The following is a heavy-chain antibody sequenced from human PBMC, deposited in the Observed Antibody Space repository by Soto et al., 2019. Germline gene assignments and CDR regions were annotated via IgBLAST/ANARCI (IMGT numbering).Heavy chain of an antibody. V-gene: IGHV3-23*01. Sequence: EVQLLESGGGLVQPGGSLRLSCAASGFTFSAYAMGWVRQAPGKGLEWVSTIHGGGGATHYADSVKGRFAISRDDSKNTLYAQMNSLRAEDTPVYYCVKFEGHPLEYWYLDFWGRGTLVTVSS. J-gene: IGHJ2*01. D-gene: IGHD1-1*01. CDR1: GFTFSAYA. CDR2: IHGGGGAT. CDR3: VKFEGHPLEYWYLDF.